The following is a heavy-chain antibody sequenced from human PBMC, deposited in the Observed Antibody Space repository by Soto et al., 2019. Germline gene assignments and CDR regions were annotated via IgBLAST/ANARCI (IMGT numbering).Heavy chain of an antibody. CDR1: GFTFSGSA. D-gene: IGHD1-26*01. V-gene: IGHV3-73*01. Sequence: EVQLVESGGGLVQPGGSLKLSCAASGFTFSGSAMHWVRQASGKGLEWVGRIRSKANSYATAYAASVKGRFTISRDDSKNTAYLQMNSLKTEDTAVYYCTSPGEGDQDSGSYYRDYWGQGTLVTVSS. CDR3: TSPGEGDQDSGSYYRDY. J-gene: IGHJ4*02. CDR2: IRSKANSYAT.